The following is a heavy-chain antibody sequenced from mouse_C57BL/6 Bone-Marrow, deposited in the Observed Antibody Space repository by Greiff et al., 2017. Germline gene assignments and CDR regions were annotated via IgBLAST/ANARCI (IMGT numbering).Heavy chain of an antibody. Sequence: EVMLVESGGGLVKPGGSLKLSCAASGFTFSSYAMSWVRQTPEKRLEWVATISDGGSYTYYPDNVKGRFTISRDNAKNNLYLQMRHLKSEDTDMYYGAREKGYYGSSQAWFAYWGQGTLVTVSA. CDR1: GFTFSSYA. CDR2: ISDGGSYT. J-gene: IGHJ3*01. D-gene: IGHD1-1*01. CDR3: AREKGYYGSSQAWFAY. V-gene: IGHV5-4*01.